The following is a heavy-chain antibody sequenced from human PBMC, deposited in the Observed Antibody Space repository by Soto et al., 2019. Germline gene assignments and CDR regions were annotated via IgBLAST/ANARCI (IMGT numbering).Heavy chain of an antibody. J-gene: IGHJ4*02. CDR2: INYSGST. Sequence: QVQLQQWGAGLLKPSETLSLTCAVYGGSFSGYYWSWIRQPPGEGLEWIGEINYSGSTNYNPSLESRVTISVDTSKNQFSLKGGSVTAADTAVYYCARGGYGGNSGLGHLDSWGQGTLVTVSS. CDR3: ARGGYGGNSGLGHLDS. CDR1: GGSFSGYY. D-gene: IGHD2-21*02. V-gene: IGHV4-34*01.